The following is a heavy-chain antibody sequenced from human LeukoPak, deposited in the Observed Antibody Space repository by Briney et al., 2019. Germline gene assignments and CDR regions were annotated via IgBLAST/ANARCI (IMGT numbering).Heavy chain of an antibody. D-gene: IGHD3-22*01. Sequence: SETLSLTCAVYGGSFRGYNWSWIRKPPGKGLDWIGEINHSGSTNYNPSLKGRVTISVDTSKNQFSLKLSSVTAADTAVYYCARDGYDSSGYYSEALTYFDYWGQGTLVTVSS. CDR3: ARDGYDSSGYYSEALTYFDY. V-gene: IGHV4-34*01. CDR1: GGSFRGYN. J-gene: IGHJ4*02. CDR2: INHSGST.